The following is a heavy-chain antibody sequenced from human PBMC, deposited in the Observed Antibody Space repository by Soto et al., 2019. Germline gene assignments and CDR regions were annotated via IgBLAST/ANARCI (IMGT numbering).Heavy chain of an antibody. V-gene: IGHV4-59*01. CDR1: GGSISSYY. Sequence: SETLSLTCTVSGGSISSYYWSWIRQPPGKGLEWIGYIYYSGSTNYNPSLKSRVTISVDTSKNQFSLKLSSVTAADTAVYYCARDRVAVAGRIVDYWGQGTLVTVSS. J-gene: IGHJ4*02. CDR2: IYYSGST. D-gene: IGHD6-19*01. CDR3: ARDRVAVAGRIVDY.